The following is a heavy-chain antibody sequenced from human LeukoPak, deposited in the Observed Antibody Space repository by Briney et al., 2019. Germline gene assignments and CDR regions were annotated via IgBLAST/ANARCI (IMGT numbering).Heavy chain of an antibody. J-gene: IGHJ4*01. CDR3: VTGFPTMAVDYIDY. CDR2: FDPEDVET. D-gene: IGHD3-10*01. Sequence: APVKVSCTVSGYTLTASSMHWVRQAPGKGRERRGGFDPEDVETIYAQKFPGRVTMNDATSTDTAYMELSSLRSADTAVYYCVTGFPTMAVDYIDYWGQGTPVTVSP. V-gene: IGHV1-24*01. CDR1: GYTLTASS.